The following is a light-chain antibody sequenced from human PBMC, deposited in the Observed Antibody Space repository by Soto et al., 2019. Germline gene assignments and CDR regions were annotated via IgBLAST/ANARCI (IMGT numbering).Light chain of an antibody. CDR1: SSDVGGYNY. V-gene: IGLV2-14*03. Sequence: QSALTQPASVSGSPGKSITISCTGTSSDVGGYNYVSWYQQHPGKAPKLMIYDVNNRPSGVSTRFSGSKSGNTASLPISGLQAEDEADYYCSSHTSSSTLVFGGGTKLTVL. CDR2: DVN. CDR3: SSHTSSSTLV. J-gene: IGLJ3*02.